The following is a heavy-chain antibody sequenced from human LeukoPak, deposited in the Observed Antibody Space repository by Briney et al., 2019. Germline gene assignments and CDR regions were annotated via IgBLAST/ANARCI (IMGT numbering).Heavy chain of an antibody. CDR3: TRGSSGRRAN. CDR2: MNPNSGNR. CDR1: GYTFTSCD. D-gene: IGHD6-19*01. Sequence: GASVKVSCKASGYTFTSCDINWVRQATGQGLEWMGWMNPNSGNRGYGQSFQGRITMTRDISIGTAYMELSNLTSEDTAIYYCTRGSSGRRANWGQGTLVTVSA. J-gene: IGHJ4*02. V-gene: IGHV1-8*01.